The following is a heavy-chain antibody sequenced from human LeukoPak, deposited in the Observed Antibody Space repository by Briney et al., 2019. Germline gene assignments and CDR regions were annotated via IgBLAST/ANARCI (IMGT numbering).Heavy chain of an antibody. CDR3: ARDRSEAFDI. V-gene: IGHV4-4*07. D-gene: IGHD3-16*02. Sequence: SETLSLTCTVSGGSISSYYWSWTRQPAGKGLEWIGRIYTSGSTNYNPSLKSRVTISVDKSKNQVSLKLSSVTAADTAVYYCARDRSEAFDIWGQGTMVTVSS. CDR1: GGSISSYY. CDR2: IYTSGST. J-gene: IGHJ3*02.